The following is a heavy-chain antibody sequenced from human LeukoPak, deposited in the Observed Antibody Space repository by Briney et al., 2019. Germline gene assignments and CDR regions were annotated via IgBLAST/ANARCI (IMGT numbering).Heavy chain of an antibody. CDR2: IYYSGST. Sequence: SETLSLTCTVSGGSISSYYWSWIRQPPGKGLEWIGYIYYSGSTNYNPSLKSRVTISVDTSKNQFSLKLSSVTAADTAVYYCAGRYYYDSSGPLDYWGQGTLVTVSS. CDR3: AGRYYYDSSGPLDY. CDR1: GGSISSYY. D-gene: IGHD3-22*01. J-gene: IGHJ4*02. V-gene: IGHV4-59*08.